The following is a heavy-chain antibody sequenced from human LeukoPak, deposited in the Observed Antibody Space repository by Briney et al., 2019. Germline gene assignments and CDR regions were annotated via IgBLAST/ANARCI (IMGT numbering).Heavy chain of an antibody. V-gene: IGHV4-39*01. CDR3: ARHRYSNYVWSYFDF. J-gene: IGHJ4*02. CDR1: GGSISSTTSY. CDR2: IYYSGTI. Sequence: SETLSLTCTVSGGSISSTTSYWAWIRQPPGKGLEWIGGIYYSGTIYCNPSLKSRVTISVDTSANQFSLKLTSVTAADTAVYHCARHRYSNYVWSYFDFWGQGTLVTVSS. D-gene: IGHD4-11*01.